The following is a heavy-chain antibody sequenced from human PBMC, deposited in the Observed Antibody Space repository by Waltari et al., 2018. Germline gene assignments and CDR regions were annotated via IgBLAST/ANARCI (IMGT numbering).Heavy chain of an antibody. CDR2: INHSGST. D-gene: IGHD4-17*01. CDR3: ARSMTTVTTLDY. J-gene: IGHJ4*02. Sequence: QVQLQQWGAGLLKPSETLSLTCAVYGGSFSGYYWSWIRQPPGKGLEWIGEINHSGSTNYNPSLKSRVTISVDTSKNQFSLKLSSVTAADTAVYYCARSMTTVTTLDYWGQGTLVTVSS. CDR1: GGSFSGYY. V-gene: IGHV4-34*01.